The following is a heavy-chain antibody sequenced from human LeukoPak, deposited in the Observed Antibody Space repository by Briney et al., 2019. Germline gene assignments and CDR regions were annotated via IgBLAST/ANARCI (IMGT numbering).Heavy chain of an antibody. Sequence: SETLSLTCTVSGGSISSYYWSWIRQPPGKGLEWIGYIYYSGSTNYNPSLKSRVTISVDTSKNQFSPKLGSVTAADTAVYYCARSLYYDSSGYYYPLDYWGQGTLVTVSS. V-gene: IGHV4-59*08. CDR2: IYYSGST. CDR3: ARSLYYDSSGYYYPLDY. D-gene: IGHD3-22*01. J-gene: IGHJ4*02. CDR1: GGSISSYY.